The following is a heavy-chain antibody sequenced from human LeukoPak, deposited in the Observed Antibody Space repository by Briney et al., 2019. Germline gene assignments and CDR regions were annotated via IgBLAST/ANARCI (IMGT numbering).Heavy chain of an antibody. J-gene: IGHJ4*02. Sequence: GALRLSCAASGFTFSSYGMHWVRQAPGKGLEWVAVIWYDGSNKYYADSVKGRFTISRDNSKNTLYLQMNSLRAEDTAVYYCARAPYDYVWGSYRYSESADYWGQGTLVTVSS. CDR1: GFTFSSYG. D-gene: IGHD3-16*02. CDR3: ARAPYDYVWGSYRYSESADY. CDR2: IWYDGSNK. V-gene: IGHV3-33*01.